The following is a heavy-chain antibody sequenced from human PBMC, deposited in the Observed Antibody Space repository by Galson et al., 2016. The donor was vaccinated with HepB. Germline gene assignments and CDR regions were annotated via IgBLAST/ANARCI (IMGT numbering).Heavy chain of an antibody. CDR1: GFNFNNYT. V-gene: IGHV3-48*02. D-gene: IGHD6-13*01. CDR3: ARNPDSSTWYMRWYFVV. J-gene: IGHJ2*01. CDR2: ISSGSSII. Sequence: SLRLSCAASGFNFNNYTINWVRQAPGKGLEWISYISSGSSIIYYADSVRGRFTISRDSAKNLVYLQMNSLRDEDTAVYYCARNPDSSTWYMRWYFVVWGRGTQVTVSS.